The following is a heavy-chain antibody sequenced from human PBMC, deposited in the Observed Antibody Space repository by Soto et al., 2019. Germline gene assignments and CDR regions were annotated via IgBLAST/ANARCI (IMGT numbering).Heavy chain of an antibody. Sequence: ASVKVSCKASGYTFTSYSMHWVRQAPGQRLEWMGWINAGNGNTKYSQKFQGRVTITRDTSASTAYMELSSLRSGDTAVYYCARGLNVYYFDYWGQGTLVTVSS. V-gene: IGHV1-3*01. CDR1: GYTFTSYS. D-gene: IGHD3-16*01. CDR3: ARGLNVYYFDY. CDR2: INAGNGNT. J-gene: IGHJ4*02.